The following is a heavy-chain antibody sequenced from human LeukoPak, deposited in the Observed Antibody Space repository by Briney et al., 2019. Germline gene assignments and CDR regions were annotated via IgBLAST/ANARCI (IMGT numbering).Heavy chain of an antibody. CDR1: GDSISSGDYY. D-gene: IGHD3-9*01. CDR2: IFYSGST. Sequence: SETLSLTCTVSGDSISSGDYYWSWIRQPPGKGLEWIGYIFYSGSTYYNPSLKSRVSISVDTSKNQFSLKLSSVTAADTAVYYCARGTLKVRYFTPSGPALDYWGQGTLVTVTS. J-gene: IGHJ4*02. CDR3: ARGTLKVRYFTPSGPALDY. V-gene: IGHV4-30-4*08.